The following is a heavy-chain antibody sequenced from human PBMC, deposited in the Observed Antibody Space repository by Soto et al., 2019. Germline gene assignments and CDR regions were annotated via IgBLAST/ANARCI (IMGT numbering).Heavy chain of an antibody. CDR2: MSFDGANE. J-gene: IGHJ6*02. D-gene: IGHD2-15*01. Sequence: GGSLRLSCVASGFNFTDYVIHWVRQAPGRGLEWVAFMSFDGANEFYADFAKGRFTLSRDNSKHTLFLQMKGLRLDDSAVYFCARGGLYNTRGYVYGMDVWGQGTTVTVSS. V-gene: IGHV3-30-3*01. CDR3: ARGGLYNTRGYVYGMDV. CDR1: GFNFTDYV.